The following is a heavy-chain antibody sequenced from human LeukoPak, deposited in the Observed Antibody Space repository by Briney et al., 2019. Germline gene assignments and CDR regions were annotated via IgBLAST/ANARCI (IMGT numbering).Heavy chain of an antibody. J-gene: IGHJ6*02. D-gene: IGHD2-2*01. CDR3: ARVRPYCSSTSCHGYYYYGMDV. CDR1: GGTFSKYT. CDR2: IIPIFGTA. Sequence: ASVKVSCKASGGTFSKYTISWVRQAPGQGLEWMGGIIPIFGTANYAQKFQGRVTITADESTSTAYMELSSLRSEDTAVYYCARVRPYCSSTSCHGYYYYGMDVWGQGTTVTVSS. V-gene: IGHV1-69*13.